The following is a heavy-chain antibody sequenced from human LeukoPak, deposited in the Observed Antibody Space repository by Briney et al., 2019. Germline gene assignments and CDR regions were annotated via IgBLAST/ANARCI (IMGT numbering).Heavy chain of an antibody. V-gene: IGHV3-11*01. CDR3: ARDISYYDILTGYLGGALDY. CDR1: GFTFSDYY. CDR2: ISSSGSTI. Sequence: EGSLGLSCAASGFTFSDYYMSWIRQAPGKGLEWVSYISSSGSTIYYADSVKGRFTISRDNAKNSLYLQMNSLRAEDTAVYYCARDISYYDILTGYLGGALDYWGQGTLVTVSS. J-gene: IGHJ4*02. D-gene: IGHD3-9*01.